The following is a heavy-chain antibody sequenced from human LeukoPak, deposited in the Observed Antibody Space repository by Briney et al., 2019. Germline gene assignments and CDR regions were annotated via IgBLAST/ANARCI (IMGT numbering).Heavy chain of an antibody. CDR1: GGSFSGYY. CDR3: ARPHISDSRYYFMDV. CDR2: INHSGST. V-gene: IGHV4-34*01. D-gene: IGHD3-22*01. J-gene: IGHJ6*03. Sequence: SETLSLTCAVYGGSFSGYYWSWIRQPPGKELEWIGEINHSGSTNYNSSLKSRVTISVDTSKNQFSLSLTSVTAADTAVYYCARPHISDSRYYFMDVWGKGTTVTVSS.